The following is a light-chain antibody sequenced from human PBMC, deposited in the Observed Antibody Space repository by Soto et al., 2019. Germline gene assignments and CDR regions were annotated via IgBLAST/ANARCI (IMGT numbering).Light chain of an antibody. V-gene: IGKV1-5*03. J-gene: IGKJ1*01. CDR3: QQYETYWT. Sequence: DIQMTQSPSTLSASVGDRVTITCRASQSINSWLAWYQQKPGKAPKVLIFKASSVESGVPSRFSGSGSGREFTLTISSLQPEDFATYYCQQYETYWTFGQGTKVEVK. CDR2: KAS. CDR1: QSINSW.